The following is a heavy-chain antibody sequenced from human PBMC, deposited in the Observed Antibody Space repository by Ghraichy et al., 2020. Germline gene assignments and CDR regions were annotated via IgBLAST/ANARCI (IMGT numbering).Heavy chain of an antibody. J-gene: IGHJ4*02. CDR3: AKEAGYCSSTSCYFDY. D-gene: IGHD2-2*01. CDR1: GFTFDDYT. CDR2: ISWDGGST. V-gene: IGHV3-43*01. Sequence: GGSLRLSCAASGFTFDDYTMHWVRQAPGKGLEWVSLISWDGGSTYYADSVKGRFTISRDNSKNSLYLQMNSLRTEDTALYYCAKEAGYCSSTSCYFDYWGQKTLFIVSS.